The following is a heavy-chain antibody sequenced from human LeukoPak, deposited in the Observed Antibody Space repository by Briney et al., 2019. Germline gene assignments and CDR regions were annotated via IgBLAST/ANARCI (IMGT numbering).Heavy chain of an antibody. V-gene: IGHV1-18*03. CDR3: ARDRGGFGVTAGLRFDY. D-gene: IGHD3-3*01. Sequence: ASVKVSCKASGYTFTSYGISWVRQAPGQGLEWMGWISAYNGNTNYAQKLQGRVTMTTDTSTSTAYMELRSLRSDDMAVYYCARDRGGFGVTAGLRFDYWGQGTLVTVSS. CDR2: ISAYNGNT. J-gene: IGHJ4*02. CDR1: GYTFTSYG.